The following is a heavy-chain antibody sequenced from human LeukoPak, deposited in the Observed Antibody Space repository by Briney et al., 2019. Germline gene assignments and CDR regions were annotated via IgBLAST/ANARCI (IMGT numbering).Heavy chain of an antibody. CDR2: IRYDGINQ. J-gene: IGHJ4*02. D-gene: IGHD3-10*01. CDR3: AKDGYYFGSGTYAGY. V-gene: IGHV3-30*02. CDR1: GFTFSSYG. Sequence: PGGSLRLSCAASGFTFSSYGMHWVRQAPGKGLEWVTFIRYDGINQYYADSVKGRFTISRDNSKNTLDLQMNSLRAEDTAVYYCAKDGYYFGSGTYAGYWGQGTLVTVSS.